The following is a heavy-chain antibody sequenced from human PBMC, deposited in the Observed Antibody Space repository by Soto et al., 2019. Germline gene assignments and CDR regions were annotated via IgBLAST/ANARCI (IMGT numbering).Heavy chain of an antibody. CDR3: GTRDSSRFY. Sequence: QVQLQESGPGLVKPSGTLSLTCAVSGVSISSHDWWTWVRQPPGKGLEWIGESHQSGNTNYNSSLGSRVTISVDQSKNQFSLKLSSVTVADTAVYYCGTRDSSRFYWGQGTLVTVSS. V-gene: IGHV4-4*02. CDR1: GVSISSHDW. CDR2: SHQSGNT. D-gene: IGHD6-13*01. J-gene: IGHJ4*02.